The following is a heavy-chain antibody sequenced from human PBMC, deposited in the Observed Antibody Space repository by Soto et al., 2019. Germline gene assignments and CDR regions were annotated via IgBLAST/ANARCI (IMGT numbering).Heavy chain of an antibody. CDR2: IYYSGST. V-gene: IGHV4-31*03. Sequence: SETLSLTCTVSGGSISSGGYYWSWIRQHPGKGLEWIGYIYYSGSTYYNSSLKSRVTISVDTSKNQFSLKLSSVTAADTAVYYCAIVGDSSGYYPFDYWGQGTLVTVSS. CDR3: AIVGDSSGYYPFDY. J-gene: IGHJ4*02. CDR1: GGSISSGGYY. D-gene: IGHD3-22*01.